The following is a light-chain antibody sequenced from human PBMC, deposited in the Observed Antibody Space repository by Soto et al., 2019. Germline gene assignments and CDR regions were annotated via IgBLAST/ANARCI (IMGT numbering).Light chain of an antibody. Sequence: QSALTQPASVSGSPGQSITISCTGTSSDVGSYNLVSWYQHHPGKAPKFLLYEGSKRPSGVSNRFSGTKSGNTASLTISGLQAEDEAAYYCFSYSGNTVWVFGGVTKVTVL. CDR1: SSDVGSYNL. CDR3: FSYSGNTVWV. J-gene: IGLJ3*02. V-gene: IGLV2-23*01. CDR2: EGS.